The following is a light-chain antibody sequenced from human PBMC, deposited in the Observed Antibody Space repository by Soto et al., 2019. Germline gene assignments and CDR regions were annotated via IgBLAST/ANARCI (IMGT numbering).Light chain of an antibody. V-gene: IGKV4-1*01. Sequence: DFVMTQSPDSLAVSLGERATINCKSSLSVLNSSNNKNFLAWYQQKPGQPPKLLIYWASTRESGVPDRFSGSGSGTDFTLTISSLQAEDVAVYYCQQYYTTPFTFGGGTKVEIK. CDR2: WAS. J-gene: IGKJ4*01. CDR3: QQYYTTPFT. CDR1: LSVLNSSNNKNF.